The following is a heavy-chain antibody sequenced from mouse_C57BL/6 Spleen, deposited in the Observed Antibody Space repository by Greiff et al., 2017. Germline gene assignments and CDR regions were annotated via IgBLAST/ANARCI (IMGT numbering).Heavy chain of an antibody. J-gene: IGHJ4*01. CDR3: ARRGDYAMDY. CDR2: INPYNGGT. V-gene: IGHV1-19*01. Sequence: EVQLQQSGPVLVKPGASVKMSCKASGYTFTDYYMNWVKQSHGKSLEWIGVINPYNGGTSYNQKFEGKATLTVDKSSSTAYMELNSLTSEDSAVYYCARRGDYAMDYWGQGTSVTVSS. CDR1: GYTFTDYY.